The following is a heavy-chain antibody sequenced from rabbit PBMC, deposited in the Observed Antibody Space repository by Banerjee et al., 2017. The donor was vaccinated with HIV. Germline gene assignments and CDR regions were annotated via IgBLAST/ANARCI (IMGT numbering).Heavy chain of an antibody. CDR1: GFDFSSYG. CDR2: INSSSRNV. D-gene: IGHD4-1*01. Sequence: QEQLEESGGDLVKPEGSLKLSCTASGFDFSSYGIGWVRQAPGKGLEWIGCINSSSRNVVYASWATGRFTISKTSSTTVTLQMTSLTAADTATYFCARDLAGVTGWNFNLWGQGTLVTVS. V-gene: IGHV1S45*01. CDR3: ARDLAGVTGWNFNL. J-gene: IGHJ4*01.